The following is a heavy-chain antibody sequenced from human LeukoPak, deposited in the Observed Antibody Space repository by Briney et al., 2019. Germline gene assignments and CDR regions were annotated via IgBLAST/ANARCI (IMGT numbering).Heavy chain of an antibody. CDR3: ARGRVVVVVAATYYYYYGMDV. CDR1: GGSISSGDYY. J-gene: IGHJ6*02. V-gene: IGHV4-30-4*01. Sequence: SETLSLTCTVSGGSISSGDYYWSWIRQPPGKGLEWIGYIYYSGSTYYNPSLKSRVTISVDTSKNQFSLKLSSVTAADTAVYYCARGRVVVVVAATYYYYYGMDVWGQGTTVTVSS. CDR2: IYYSGST. D-gene: IGHD2-15*01.